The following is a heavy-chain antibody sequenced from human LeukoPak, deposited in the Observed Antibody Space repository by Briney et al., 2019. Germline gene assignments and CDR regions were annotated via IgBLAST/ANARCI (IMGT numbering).Heavy chain of an antibody. Sequence: SETLSLTCTVSGGSISDYYWSWIRQPPGTGLEWLGNIYYSGSTKYNPSLKSRVSISVDTSKNQFSLKLSSVTAADTAVYYCARGAGAGYNLQPFDYWGQGTLVTVSS. CDR1: GGSISDYY. CDR2: IYYSGST. J-gene: IGHJ4*02. CDR3: ARGAGAGYNLQPFDY. V-gene: IGHV4-59*08. D-gene: IGHD5-24*01.